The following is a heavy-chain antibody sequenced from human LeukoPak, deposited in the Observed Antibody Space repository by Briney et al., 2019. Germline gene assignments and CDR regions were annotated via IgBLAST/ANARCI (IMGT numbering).Heavy chain of an antibody. D-gene: IGHD3-3*01. CDR2: INPNSGGT. Sequence: ASVKVSCKASGYTFTGYYMHWVRQAPGQGLEWMGWINPNSGGTNYAQKFQGRVTMTRDTSISTAYMELSRLRSDDTAVYYCARASGIFGVVKDSDWFDPWGQGTLVTVSS. V-gene: IGHV1-2*02. CDR3: ARASGIFGVVKDSDWFDP. CDR1: GYTFTGYY. J-gene: IGHJ5*02.